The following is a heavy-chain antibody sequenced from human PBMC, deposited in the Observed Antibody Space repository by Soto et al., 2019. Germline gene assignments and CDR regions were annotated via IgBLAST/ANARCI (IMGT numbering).Heavy chain of an antibody. D-gene: IGHD2-15*01. CDR3: ARGYCSGGSCYRSAFDI. J-gene: IGHJ3*02. CDR2: IYYSGST. V-gene: IGHV4-31*03. Sequence: QVQLQESGPGLVKPSQTLSLTCTVSGGSISSGGYYWSWIRQHPGKGLEWIGYIYYSGSTYYNPXLKSRVTIPVXXSXNXFSLKLSSVTAADTAVYYCARGYCSGGSCYRSAFDIWGQGTMVTVSS. CDR1: GGSISSGGYY.